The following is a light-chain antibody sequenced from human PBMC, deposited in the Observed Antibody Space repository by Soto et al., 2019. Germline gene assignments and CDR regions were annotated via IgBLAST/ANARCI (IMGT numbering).Light chain of an antibody. CDR1: SSNIGTNT. CDR2: SNN. V-gene: IGLV1-44*01. J-gene: IGLJ2*01. Sequence: QAVVTQPPSASGTPGQRVTISCSGSSSNIGTNTVNWYQHLPGSAPKLLIYSNNQRPSGVPDRFSGSKSGTSASLAISGLQPDDEADYYCEAWDGSLNAVLFGGGPTLTVL. CDR3: EAWDGSLNAVL.